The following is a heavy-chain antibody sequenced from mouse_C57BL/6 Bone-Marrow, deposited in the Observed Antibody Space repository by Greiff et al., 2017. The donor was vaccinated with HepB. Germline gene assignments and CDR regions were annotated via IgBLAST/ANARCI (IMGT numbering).Heavy chain of an antibody. CDR1: GYTFTSYW. CDR2: IDPSDSYT. J-gene: IGHJ4*01. D-gene: IGHD2-4*01. CDR3: AREGDYDYDYYAMDY. V-gene: IGHV1-50*01. Sequence: QVQLQQSGAELVKPGASVKLSCKASGYTFTSYWMQWVKQRPGQGLEWIGEIDPSDSYTNYNQKFKGKATLTVDTSSSTAYMQLSSLTSEDSAVYYCAREGDYDYDYYAMDYWGQGTSVTVSS.